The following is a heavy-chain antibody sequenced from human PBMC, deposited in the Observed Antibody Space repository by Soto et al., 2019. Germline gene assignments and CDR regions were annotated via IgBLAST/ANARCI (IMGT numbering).Heavy chain of an antibody. J-gene: IGHJ4*02. CDR1: GFTFSSYG. Sequence: QVQLVESGGGVVQPGRSLRLSCAASGFTFSSYGMHWVRQAPGKGLEWVAVISYDGSNKYYADSVKGRFTISRDNSKNTLYLQMNSLRAEDTAVYYCAKTIVYYYDGLGYWGQGTLVTVSS. D-gene: IGHD3-22*01. V-gene: IGHV3-30*18. CDR2: ISYDGSNK. CDR3: AKTIVYYYDGLGY.